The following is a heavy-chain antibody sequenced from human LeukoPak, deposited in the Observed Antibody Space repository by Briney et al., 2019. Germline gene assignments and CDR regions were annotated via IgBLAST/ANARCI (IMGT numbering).Heavy chain of an antibody. D-gene: IGHD2-21*01. CDR3: AGSRVNAFEI. CDR2: INGDDSST. CDR1: AFTFSSFW. J-gene: IGHJ3*02. Sequence: PGGSLRLSCAASAFTFSSFWMHWVRQAPGEGLVWVSSINGDDSSTSDADSVKGRFTISRDNAKNTLYLQMNSLRAEDTAVYYCAGSRVNAFEIWGQGTMVTVSS. V-gene: IGHV3-74*01.